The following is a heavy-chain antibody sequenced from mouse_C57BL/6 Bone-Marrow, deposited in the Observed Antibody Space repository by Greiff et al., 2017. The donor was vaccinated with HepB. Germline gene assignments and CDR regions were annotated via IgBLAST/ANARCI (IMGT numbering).Heavy chain of an antibody. J-gene: IGHJ1*03. V-gene: IGHV3-6*01. Sequence: EVQLQESGPGLVKPSQSLSLTCSVTGYSITSGYYWNWIRQFPGNKLEWMGYISYDGSNNYNPSLKNRISITRDTSKNQFFLKLNSVTTEDTATYYCARDRRSSYDWYFDVWGTGTTVTVSS. CDR2: ISYDGSN. D-gene: IGHD1-1*01. CDR1: GYSITSGYY. CDR3: ARDRRSSYDWYFDV.